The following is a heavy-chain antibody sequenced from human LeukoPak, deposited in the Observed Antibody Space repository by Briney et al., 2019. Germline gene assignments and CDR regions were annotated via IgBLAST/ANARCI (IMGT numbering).Heavy chain of an antibody. D-gene: IGHD4-17*01. V-gene: IGHV4-4*07. CDR3: ARAGYGDYPYYYYYMDV. J-gene: IGHJ6*03. CDR2: IYTSGST. Sequence: SETLSLTCTVSGGSISSYYWSWIRQPAGKGLERIGRIYTSGSTNYNPSLKSRVTMSVDTSKNQFSLKLSSVTAADTAVYYCARAGYGDYPYYYYYMDVWGKGTTVTVSS. CDR1: GGSISSYY.